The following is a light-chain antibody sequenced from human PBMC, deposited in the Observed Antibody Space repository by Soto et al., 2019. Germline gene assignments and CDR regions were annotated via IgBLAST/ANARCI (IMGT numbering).Light chain of an antibody. CDR2: RAS. V-gene: IGKV3-15*01. J-gene: IGKJ1*01. CDR1: QSISSN. Sequence: EIVMTQSPATLSVSPGARATLSCRATQSISSNLACYQQKLGQAPRLLIYRASTRATGIPARFSGSGYGTEFTLTISRLQSEDVALYHCQQHENWPQTFGQGTKVEI. CDR3: QQHENWPQT.